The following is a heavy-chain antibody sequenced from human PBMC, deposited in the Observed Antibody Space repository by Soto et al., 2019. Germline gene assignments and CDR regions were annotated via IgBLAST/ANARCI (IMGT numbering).Heavy chain of an antibody. Sequence: QTLSLTCAISGDSVSSNSAAWNWIRQSPSRGLEWLGRTYYRSKWYNDYAVSVKSRITINPDTSKNQFSLQLNSVTPEDTAVYYCARTPDDDFWSGYLSCFDYWGQGTLVTVSS. V-gene: IGHV6-1*01. J-gene: IGHJ4*02. CDR2: TYYRSKWYN. CDR3: ARTPDDDFWSGYLSCFDY. D-gene: IGHD3-3*01. CDR1: GDSVSSNSAA.